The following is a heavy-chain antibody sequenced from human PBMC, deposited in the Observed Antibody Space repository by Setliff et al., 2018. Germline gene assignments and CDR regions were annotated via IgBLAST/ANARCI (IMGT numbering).Heavy chain of an antibody. CDR2: IYYSGST. D-gene: IGHD3-10*01. Sequence: PSETLSITCTVSGGSISTYYWSWIRQPPGKGPEWIGYIYYSGSTNYNPSLKSRLTISVDTSKNQFSLKLSSVTAADTAVYYCARDARAPWFYYGMDVWGQGTTVTVSS. CDR3: ARDARAPWFYYGMDV. CDR1: GGSISTYY. V-gene: IGHV4-59*01. J-gene: IGHJ6*02.